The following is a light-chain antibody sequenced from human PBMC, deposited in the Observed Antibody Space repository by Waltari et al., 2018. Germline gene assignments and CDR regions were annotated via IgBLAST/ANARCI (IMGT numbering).Light chain of an antibody. J-gene: IGLJ3*02. CDR3: VLYMGSVV. CDR1: SGSVSTHLY. CDR2: NTD. Sequence: QTVVTQETSFSVSPGGTVTLTCGLPSGSVSTHLYARWYRQTPGQAPRTLIHNTDTRSSGVPDRFSGSILGNKAALTITGAQADDESDYYCVLYMGSVVFGGGTKLTVL. V-gene: IGLV8-61*01.